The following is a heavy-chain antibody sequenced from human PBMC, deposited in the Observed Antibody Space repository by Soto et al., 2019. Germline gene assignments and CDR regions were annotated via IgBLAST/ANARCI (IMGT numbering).Heavy chain of an antibody. V-gene: IGHV3-30*18. Sequence: GGSLRLSCAASGFTFSSYGMHWARQAPGKGLEWVAVISYDGSNKYYADSVKGRFTISRDNSKNTLYLQMNSLRAEDTAVYYCAKAGFGYSYGSHYYYYGMDVWGQGTTVTVS. D-gene: IGHD5-18*01. CDR3: AKAGFGYSYGSHYYYYGMDV. J-gene: IGHJ6*02. CDR2: ISYDGSNK. CDR1: GFTFSSYG.